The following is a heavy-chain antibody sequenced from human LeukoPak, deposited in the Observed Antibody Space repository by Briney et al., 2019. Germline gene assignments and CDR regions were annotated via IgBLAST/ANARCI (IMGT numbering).Heavy chain of an antibody. CDR3: ARACSSGWYSDY. CDR2: ISYDGSNK. D-gene: IGHD6-19*01. J-gene: IGHJ4*02. Sequence: PGRSLRLSCAASGFTFSSYAMHWVRQAPGKGLEWVAVISYDGSNKHYADSVKGRFTISRDNSKNTLYLQMNSLRAEDTAVCYCARACSSGWYSDYWGQGTLVTVSS. V-gene: IGHV3-30*04. CDR1: GFTFSSYA.